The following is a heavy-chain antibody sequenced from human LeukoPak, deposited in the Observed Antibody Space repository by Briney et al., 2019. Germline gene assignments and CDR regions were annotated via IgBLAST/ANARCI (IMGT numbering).Heavy chain of an antibody. CDR2: IYSGGST. V-gene: IGHV3-66*01. D-gene: IGHD3-22*01. J-gene: IGHJ3*02. CDR3: ARVMGSSGYNAFDI. Sequence: GGSLRLSCAASGFTVSSNYMSWVRQAPGKGLEWVSVIYSGGSTYYADSVKGRFTISRDNSKNTLYLQMNSLRAEDTAVCYCARVMGSSGYNAFDIWGQGTMVTVSS. CDR1: GFTVSSNY.